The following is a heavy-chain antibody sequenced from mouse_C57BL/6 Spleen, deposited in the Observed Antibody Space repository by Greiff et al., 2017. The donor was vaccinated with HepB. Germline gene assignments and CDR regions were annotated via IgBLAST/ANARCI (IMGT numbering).Heavy chain of an antibody. D-gene: IGHD6-1*01. Sequence: DVHLVESGGGLVKPGGSLKLSCAASGFTFSDYGMHWVRQAPEKGLEWVAYISSGSSTIYYADTVKGRFTISRDNAKNTLFLQMTSLRSEDTAMYYCARKVASYYAMDYWGQGTSVTVSS. J-gene: IGHJ4*01. V-gene: IGHV5-17*01. CDR2: ISSGSSTI. CDR1: GFTFSDYG. CDR3: ARKVASYYAMDY.